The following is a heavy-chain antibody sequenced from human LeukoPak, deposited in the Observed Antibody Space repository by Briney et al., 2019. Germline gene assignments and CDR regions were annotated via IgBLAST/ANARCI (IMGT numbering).Heavy chain of an antibody. CDR2: IHYSGST. D-gene: IGHD6-19*01. V-gene: IGHV4-59*01. CDR3: ARIGTGWLRDFDY. CDR1: GGSISSYY. Sequence: SETLSLTCTVSGGSISSYYWSWIRQPPGKGLEWIGYIHYSGSTNYNPSLKSRVTISVDTSNNQFSLKLSSVTAADTAVYYCARIGTGWLRDFDYWGQGTLVTVSS. J-gene: IGHJ4*02.